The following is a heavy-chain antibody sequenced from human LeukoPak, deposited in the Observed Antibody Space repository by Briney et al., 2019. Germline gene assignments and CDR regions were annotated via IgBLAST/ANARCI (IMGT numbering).Heavy chain of an antibody. CDR2: LRSTVHGGPA. J-gene: IGHJ4*02. V-gene: IGHV3-49*03. Sequence: PGGSLRLSCSTFGFNFANYCVSWFRQAPGQGLEWVCFLRSTVHGGPAEYAASVEGRFIISRDDSKSIAYLQMNSLKTEDTAVYYCTRAGGYDFWIDCWGQGTLVTVSS. CDR3: TRAGGYDFWIDC. CDR1: GFNFANYC. D-gene: IGHD3-3*01.